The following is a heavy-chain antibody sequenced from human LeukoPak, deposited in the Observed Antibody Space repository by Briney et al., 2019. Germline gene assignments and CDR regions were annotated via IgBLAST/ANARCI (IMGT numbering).Heavy chain of an antibody. CDR3: ARGGVPAAWGDYYYYMDV. J-gene: IGHJ6*03. Sequence: SETLSLTCTVSGGSISSGDYYWSWIRQPPGKGLEWIGYIYYSGSTNYNPSLKSRVTISVDTSKNQFSLKLSSVTAADTAVYYCARGGVPAAWGDYYYYMDVWGKGTTVTVSS. D-gene: IGHD2-2*01. CDR1: GGSISSGDYY. V-gene: IGHV4-61*08. CDR2: IYYSGST.